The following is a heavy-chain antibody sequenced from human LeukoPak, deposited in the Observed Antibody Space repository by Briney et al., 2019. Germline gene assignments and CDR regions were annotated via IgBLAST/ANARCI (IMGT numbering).Heavy chain of an antibody. CDR3: ARDPPESPKRYFDY. CDR2: ISSSSSYI. V-gene: IGHV3-21*01. J-gene: IGHJ4*02. Sequence: GGSLRLSCAASGFTFSSYSMNWVRQAPGKGLEWVSSISSSSSYIYYADSVKGRFTISRDDAKNSLYLQMNSLRAEDTAVYYCARDPPESPKRYFDYWGQGTLVTVSS. CDR1: GFTFSSYS.